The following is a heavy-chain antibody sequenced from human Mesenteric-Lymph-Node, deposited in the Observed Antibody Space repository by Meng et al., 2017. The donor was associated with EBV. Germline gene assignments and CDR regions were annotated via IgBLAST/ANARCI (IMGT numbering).Heavy chain of an antibody. CDR1: GYTFNIYT. CDR2: INTNTGNP. J-gene: IGHJ4*02. V-gene: IGHV7-4-1*02. D-gene: IGHD4-23*01. Sequence: GPLVHSGSELKKPGASVKVSCKASGYTFNIYTMNWVRQAPGQGLEWMGWINTNTGNPTYAQGFTGRFVFSLDASVSTAFLEISSLKAEDTAVYYCARGLGGHSLWGQGTLVTVSS. CDR3: ARGLGGHSL.